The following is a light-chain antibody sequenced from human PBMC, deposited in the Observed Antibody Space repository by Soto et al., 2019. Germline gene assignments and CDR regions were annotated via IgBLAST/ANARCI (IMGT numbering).Light chain of an antibody. CDR2: NSD. V-gene: IGLV1-44*01. CDR1: TSNIGTNA. CDR3: AAWDDGLSGVV. J-gene: IGLJ2*01. Sequence: QSVLTQPPSASETPGRRVTISCSGSTSNIGTNAVKWYQQLPGTAPKLLIYNSDQRPSGVPDRFSGSKSGTSASLAISGLQSADEADYYCAAWDDGLSGVVFGGGTKLTVL.